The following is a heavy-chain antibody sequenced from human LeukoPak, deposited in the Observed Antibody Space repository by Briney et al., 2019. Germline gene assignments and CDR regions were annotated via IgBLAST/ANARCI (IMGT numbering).Heavy chain of an antibody. CDR3: ARVADYVWGSYRYYYYMDV. J-gene: IGHJ6*03. V-gene: IGHV3-21*01. D-gene: IGHD3-16*02. CDR2: ISSSSSYI. Sequence: GGSLRLSCAASGFTFSSYSMNWVRQAPGKGLEWVSSISSSSSYIYYADSVKGRFTISRDNAKNSLYLQMNSLRAEDTAVYYCARVADYVWGSYRYYYYMDVWGKGTTVTISS. CDR1: GFTFSSYS.